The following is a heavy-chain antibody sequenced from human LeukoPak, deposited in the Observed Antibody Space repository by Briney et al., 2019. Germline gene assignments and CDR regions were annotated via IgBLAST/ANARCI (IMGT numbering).Heavy chain of an antibody. V-gene: IGHV4-30-2*01. CDR2: IYHSGST. Sequence: PSQTLSLTCAVSGGSISSGGYSWSWIGQPPGKGLEWIGYIYHSGSTYYNPSLKSRVTISVDRSKNQFSLKLSSVTAADTAVYYCARDRYDSYPMDVWGQGTTVTVSS. CDR1: GGSISSGGYS. CDR3: ARDRYDSYPMDV. J-gene: IGHJ6*02. D-gene: IGHD3-3*01.